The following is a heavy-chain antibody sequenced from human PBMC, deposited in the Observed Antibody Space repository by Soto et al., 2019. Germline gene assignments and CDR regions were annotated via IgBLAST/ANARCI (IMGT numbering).Heavy chain of an antibody. V-gene: IGHV3-23*01. CDR3: AKEQKDSSTWSELNY. Sequence: EVQLLESGGGLVQPGGSLRLSCAASGFTFSSYAMGWVRQAPGKGLEWVSAISGSGRSTYYADSVKGRFTISRDNSKNTLYLQMNSLRAEDTAVYYCAKEQKDSSTWSELNYWGQGTLATVSS. CDR1: GFTFSSYA. CDR2: ISGSGRST. J-gene: IGHJ4*02. D-gene: IGHD6-13*01.